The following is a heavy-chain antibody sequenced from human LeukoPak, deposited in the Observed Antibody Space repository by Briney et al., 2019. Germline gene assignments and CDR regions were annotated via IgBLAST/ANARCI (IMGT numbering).Heavy chain of an antibody. D-gene: IGHD6-13*01. V-gene: IGHV1-18*01. Sequence: ASVKVSCKASGYTFTSYGISWVRQAPGQGLEWMGWIIAYNGNTNYAQKLQGRVTMTTDTSTSTAYMELRSLRSDGTAVYYCAIIAAAGMVPSRWFDPWGQGTLVTVSS. CDR2: IIAYNGNT. CDR1: GYTFTSYG. CDR3: AIIAAAGMVPSRWFDP. J-gene: IGHJ5*02.